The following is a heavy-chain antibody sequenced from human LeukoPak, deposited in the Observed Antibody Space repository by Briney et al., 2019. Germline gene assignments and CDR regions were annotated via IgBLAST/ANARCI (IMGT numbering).Heavy chain of an antibody. J-gene: IGHJ4*02. CDR3: ARGWISDSFDY. V-gene: IGHV3-23*01. CDR2: ISGSGTGP. Sequence: GGSLRHSCAASGFTHSSYAMNWVRQAPGKGLELVSAISGSGTGPYYADSVKGRFTIARDNAKNSLYLQMNSLRAEDTAVYYCARGWISDSFDYWGQGTLVTVSS. CDR1: GFTHSSYA. D-gene: IGHD5-12*01.